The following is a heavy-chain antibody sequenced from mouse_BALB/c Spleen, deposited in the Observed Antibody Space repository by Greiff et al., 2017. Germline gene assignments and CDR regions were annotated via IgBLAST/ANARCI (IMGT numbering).Heavy chain of an antibody. CDR1: GFTFSSYA. J-gene: IGHJ3*01. CDR3: ARHSSGSTPFAY. CDR2: ISSGGSYT. D-gene: IGHD1-1*01. Sequence: EVQLVESGGGLVKPGGSLKLSCAASGFTFSSYAMSWVRQTPEKRLEWVATISSGGSYTYYPDSVKGRFTISRDNAKNTLYLQMSSLRSEDTAMYYCARHSSGSTPFAYWGQGTLVTVSA. V-gene: IGHV5-9-3*01.